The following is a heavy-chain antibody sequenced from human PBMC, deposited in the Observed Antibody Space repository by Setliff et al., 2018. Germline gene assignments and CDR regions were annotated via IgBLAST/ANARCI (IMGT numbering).Heavy chain of an antibody. Sequence: ETLSLTCAVYGDSLSGYYWSWIRQSPKKGLEWIGEIMPGRDTLYSPSLESRLTITIDTSKSQFSLKLSSVTAADTAVYYCARHATYYYGSGNLPFNSWGQGTLVTVSS. CDR2: IMPGRDT. CDR1: GDSLSGYY. V-gene: IGHV4-34*12. J-gene: IGHJ4*02. D-gene: IGHD3-10*01. CDR3: ARHATYYYGSGNLPFNS.